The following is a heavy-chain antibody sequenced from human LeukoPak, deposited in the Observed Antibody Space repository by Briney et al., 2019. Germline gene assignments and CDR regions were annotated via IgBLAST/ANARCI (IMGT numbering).Heavy chain of an antibody. V-gene: IGHV3-7*01. CDR3: ARIGTARNGDAFDI. CDR1: GFTFTSYW. D-gene: IGHD5-18*01. Sequence: GGSLRLSCAASGFTFTSYWMSWVRQAPGKGLEWVANIKQDGSEKYYVDSVKGRFTISRDNAKNSLYLQMNSLRAEDTAVYYCARIGTARNGDAFDIWGQGTMVTVSS. CDR2: IKQDGSEK. J-gene: IGHJ3*02.